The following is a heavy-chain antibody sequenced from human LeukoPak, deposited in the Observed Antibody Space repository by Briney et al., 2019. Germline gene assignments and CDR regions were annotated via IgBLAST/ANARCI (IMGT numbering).Heavy chain of an antibody. CDR2: IYYSGST. J-gene: IGHJ6*03. CDR3: ARAQYYYYYYMDV. Sequence: SETLSLTCTVSGGSISSYYWSWIRQPPGKGLEWIGYIYYSGSTNYNPSLKSRVTISVDTSKNQFSLKLSSVTAADTAVYYCARAQYYYYYYMDVWGKGTTVTVSS. CDR1: GGSISSYY. V-gene: IGHV4-59*01.